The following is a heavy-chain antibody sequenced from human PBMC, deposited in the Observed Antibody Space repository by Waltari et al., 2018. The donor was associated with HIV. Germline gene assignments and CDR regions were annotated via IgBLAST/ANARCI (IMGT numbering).Heavy chain of an antibody. J-gene: IGHJ4*02. D-gene: IGHD4-17*01. Sequence: QVQLQQWGAGLLKPSETLSLTCAVYGGSFSGYYWSWIRQPPGKGLEWIGEINHSGSTNSNPSLKSRVTISVDTSKNQFSLKLSSVTAADTAVYYCARAAGDQKRLYYFDYWGQGTLVTVSS. V-gene: IGHV4-34*01. CDR3: ARAAGDQKRLYYFDY. CDR2: INHSGST. CDR1: GGSFSGYY.